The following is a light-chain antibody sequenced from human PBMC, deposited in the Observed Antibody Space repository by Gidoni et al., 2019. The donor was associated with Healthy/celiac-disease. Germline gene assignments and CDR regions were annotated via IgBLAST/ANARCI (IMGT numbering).Light chain of an antibody. V-gene: IGLV1-44*01. Sequence: QSVLTQPASASGTPAQLVTISCSGSSSNIGSNTVNWYQQLPGTAPKLLIYSNNQRPAAVPDRFSGSKSGTSASLAISGLQSEDDADYYCAAWDDSLNGVVFGGGTKLTVL. CDR1: SSNIGSNT. J-gene: IGLJ2*01. CDR2: SNN. CDR3: AAWDDSLNGVV.